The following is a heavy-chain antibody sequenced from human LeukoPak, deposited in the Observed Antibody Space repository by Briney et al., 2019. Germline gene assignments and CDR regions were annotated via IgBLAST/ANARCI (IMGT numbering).Heavy chain of an antibody. CDR2: IRYDGSNK. CDR1: GFTFSSYG. D-gene: IGHD3-10*01. J-gene: IGHJ6*03. Sequence: PGGSLRLSCAASGFTFSSYGMHWVRQAPGKGLEWVAFIRYDGSNKYYADSVKGRFTISRDNSKNTLYLQMNSLRAEDTAVYYCAKEYYGSGRYSYYYHYMDVWGKGTTVTVSS. CDR3: AKEYYGSGRYSYYYHYMDV. V-gene: IGHV3-30*02.